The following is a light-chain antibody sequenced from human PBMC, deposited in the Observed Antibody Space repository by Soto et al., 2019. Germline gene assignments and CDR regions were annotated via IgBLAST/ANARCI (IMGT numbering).Light chain of an antibody. CDR2: GAS. CDR1: QGISSF. V-gene: IGKV1-8*01. J-gene: IGKJ3*01. Sequence: AIRMTQSPSSLSASPGDSVTITCRATQGISSFLAWFQQTPGKPPNLLIYGASYLKSGIPSRFSGSGSGTDFTLTNSNLQSEDFATYYCLQYYTFPRSFGPGTNVDIK. CDR3: LQYYTFPRS.